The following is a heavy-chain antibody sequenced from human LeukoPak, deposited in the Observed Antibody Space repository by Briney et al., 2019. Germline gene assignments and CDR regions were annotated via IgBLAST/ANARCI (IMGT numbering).Heavy chain of an antibody. CDR1: GFTVSSNY. CDR2: IYSGGST. J-gene: IGHJ4*02. CDR3: AKGGPTGSNYFDF. V-gene: IGHV3-53*01. D-gene: IGHD1-26*01. Sequence: GGSLRLSCAASGFTVSSNYMSWVRQAPGKGLEWVSVIYSGGSTYYADSVKGRFTISRDNSKNTLYLQMNSLRADDTAVYYCAKGGPTGSNYFDFWGQGTLVTVSS.